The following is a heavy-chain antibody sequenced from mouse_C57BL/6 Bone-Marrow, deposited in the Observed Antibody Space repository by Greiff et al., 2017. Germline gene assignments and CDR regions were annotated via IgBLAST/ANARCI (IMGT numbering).Heavy chain of an antibody. CDR3: ARNGYYYGSSGY. CDR1: GYTFTDYY. V-gene: IGHV1-19*01. CDR2: INPYNGGT. J-gene: IGHJ2*01. D-gene: IGHD1-1*01. Sequence: VQLQQSGPVLVKPGASVKMSCKASGYTFTDYYMNWVKQSHGKSLEWIGVINPYNGGTSYNQKFKGKATLTVDKSSSTAYMELNSLTSEDSAVYYCARNGYYYGSSGYWGKGTTLTVSS.